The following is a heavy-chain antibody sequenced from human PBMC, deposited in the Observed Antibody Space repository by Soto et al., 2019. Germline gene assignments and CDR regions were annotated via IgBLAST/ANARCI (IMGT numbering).Heavy chain of an antibody. CDR2: IVSGSDHT. D-gene: IGHD6-13*01. V-gene: IGHV3-11*06. CDR1: GFTFSDYH. J-gene: IGHJ4*02. Sequence: GGSLRLSCAASGFTFSDYHMTWIRQAPGKGLEWVSYIVSGSDHTNYADSVKGRFTISRDNAKNSLFLEMNSLRVDDTAIYYCARLRASSWYLGGYLDYWGLGTLVTVSS. CDR3: ARLRASSWYLGGYLDY.